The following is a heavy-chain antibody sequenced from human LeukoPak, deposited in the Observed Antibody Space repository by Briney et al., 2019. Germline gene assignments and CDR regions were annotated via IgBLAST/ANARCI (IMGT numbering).Heavy chain of an antibody. V-gene: IGHV3-33*01. CDR3: SGSYYPPVGYYGMDV. D-gene: IGHD1-26*01. Sequence: PWGSLRLSCAASGFTFSSYGMHWVRQAPGKGLEWVAVIWYDGSNKYYADSVKGRFTISRDNSKNTLYLQMNSLRAEDTAVYYCSGSYYPPVGYYGMDVWGQGTTVTVSS. J-gene: IGHJ6*02. CDR2: IWYDGSNK. CDR1: GFTFSSYG.